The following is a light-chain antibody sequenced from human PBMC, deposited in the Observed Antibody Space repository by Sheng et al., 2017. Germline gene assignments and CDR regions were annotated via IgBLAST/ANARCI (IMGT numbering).Light chain of an antibody. V-gene: IGKV3-15*01. CDR2: GAS. J-gene: IGKJ2*03. CDR3: QQYNNWPPYS. CDR1: QSVNSN. Sequence: EIVMTQSPATLSVSPGERATLSCRASQSVNSNLAWYQQKPGQIPRLLIYGASTRVTGIPARFSGSGSGTDFTLTITSLQSEDFAVYYCQQYNNWPPYSFGQGTKLGDQT.